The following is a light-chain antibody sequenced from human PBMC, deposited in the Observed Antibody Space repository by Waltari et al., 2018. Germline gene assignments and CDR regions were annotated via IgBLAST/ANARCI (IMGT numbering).Light chain of an antibody. Sequence: QSALTQPASVSGSPGQSITISCTGTSSDVGNDKLGSWYQQYPGKAPKVMIYDDNSRPSGVSDRFSGSKSGNTASLTISGVQAEDEADYYCCSYAGSYTWVFGGGTKLTVL. CDR3: CSYAGSYTWV. J-gene: IGLJ3*02. CDR1: SSDVGNDKL. V-gene: IGLV2-23*01. CDR2: DDN.